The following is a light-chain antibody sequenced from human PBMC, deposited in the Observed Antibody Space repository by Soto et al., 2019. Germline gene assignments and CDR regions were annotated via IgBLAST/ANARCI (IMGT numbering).Light chain of an antibody. CDR3: QQRSNWPRT. V-gene: IGKV3D-20*02. J-gene: IGKJ1*01. CDR2: GAS. CDR1: QSISSNF. Sequence: ESVLPQSPGTLSLSPGEGATLSCMASQSISSNFLAWYQQKRGQAPRLLIHGASNRATGIPDRFSGSGSGTDFTLTITRLEPEDFAVYYCQQRSNWPRTFGQGTKV.